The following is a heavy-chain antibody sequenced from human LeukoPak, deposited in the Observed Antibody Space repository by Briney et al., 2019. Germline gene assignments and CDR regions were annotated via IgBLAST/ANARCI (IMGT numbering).Heavy chain of an antibody. V-gene: IGHV4-61*02. CDR3: ARTEIFGVVFPTFDY. D-gene: IGHD3-3*01. Sequence: SETLSLTCTVSGGSISSGSYYWSWIRQPAGKGLEWIGRIYTSGSTNYNPSLKSRVTISVDTSKNQFSLKLSSVTAADTAVYYCARTEIFGVVFPTFDYWGQGTLVTVSS. CDR2: IYTSGST. J-gene: IGHJ4*02. CDR1: GGSISSGSYY.